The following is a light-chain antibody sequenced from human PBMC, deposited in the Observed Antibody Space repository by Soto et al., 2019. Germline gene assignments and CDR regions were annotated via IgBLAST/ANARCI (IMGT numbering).Light chain of an antibody. V-gene: IGKV3-20*01. J-gene: IGKJ1*01. CDR1: HVVSSN. Sequence: EIVMTQPPATPSVSPGERATLSCRASHVVSSNLAWYQQKPVQAPRLLIYGASGRATGIPDRFTGSGSGTDFTLTINRLEPEDFAVYYCQQYGTSLWTFGQGTKVDNK. CDR3: QQYGTSLWT. CDR2: GAS.